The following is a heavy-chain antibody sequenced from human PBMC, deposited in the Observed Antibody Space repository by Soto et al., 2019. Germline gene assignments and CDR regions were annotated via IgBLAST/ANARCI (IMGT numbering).Heavy chain of an antibody. D-gene: IGHD3-9*01. Sequence: PGGSLRLSCAGSGFTFSSYAMSWVRQAPGKGLEWVSAISGSGSSTYYADSVKGRFTISRDNSKNTLYLQMNSLRAEDTAVYYCARDRRDFDWFFYYYYGMDVWGQGTTVTVSS. J-gene: IGHJ6*02. CDR2: ISGSGSST. V-gene: IGHV3-23*01. CDR1: GFTFSSYA. CDR3: ARDRRDFDWFFYYYYGMDV.